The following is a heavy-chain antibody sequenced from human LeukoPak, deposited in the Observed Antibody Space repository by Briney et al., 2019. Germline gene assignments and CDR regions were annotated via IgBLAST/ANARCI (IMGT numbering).Heavy chain of an antibody. J-gene: IGHJ4*02. CDR3: ARVNYDSSGYAYFDY. D-gene: IGHD3-22*01. Sequence: SVKVSCKASGGTFSSYAISWVRQAPGQGLEWMGGIIPIFGTANYAQKFQGRVTITADESTSTAYMELSSLRSEDTAVYYCARVNYDSSGYAYFDYWGQGTLVTVSS. CDR1: GGTFSSYA. CDR2: IIPIFGTA. V-gene: IGHV1-69*13.